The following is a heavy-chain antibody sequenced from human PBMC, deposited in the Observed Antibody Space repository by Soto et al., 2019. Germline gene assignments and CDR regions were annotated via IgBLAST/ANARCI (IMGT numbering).Heavy chain of an antibody. CDR2: IYWDDDK. D-gene: IGHD5-18*01. J-gene: IGHJ4*02. V-gene: IGHV2-5*02. CDR3: GYRLSGYSYGTWNDAIFDY. Sequence: QITLKESGPTLVKPTQTLTLTWTFSGFSLSTSGVGVGWIRQPPGKALEWLALIYWDDDKRYSPSLKSRLTITKDTSKNQVVLTMTNMDPVDTATYYCGYRLSGYSYGTWNDAIFDYWGQGTLVTVSS. CDR1: GFSLSTSGVG.